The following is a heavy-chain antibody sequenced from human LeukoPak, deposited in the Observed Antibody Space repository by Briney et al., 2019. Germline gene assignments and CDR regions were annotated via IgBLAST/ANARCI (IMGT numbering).Heavy chain of an antibody. CDR3: AKAAGYSGYEKLDY. V-gene: IGHV3-23*01. J-gene: IGHJ4*02. D-gene: IGHD5-12*01. CDR1: GLTFSGYA. CDR2: ISGSGGST. Sequence: GVSLRLSCAASGLTFSGYAMSWVRQAPGKGLEWVSAISGSGGSTYYADSVKGRFTISRDNSKNTLYLQMNSLRAEDTAVYYCAKAAGYSGYEKLDYWGQGTLVTVSS.